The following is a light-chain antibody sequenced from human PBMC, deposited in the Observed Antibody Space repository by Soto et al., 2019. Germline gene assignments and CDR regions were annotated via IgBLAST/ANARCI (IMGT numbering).Light chain of an antibody. V-gene: IGKV3-20*01. Sequence: EIVLTQSPGTLSLSPGERATLSCRASQSVSSSFLAWYQQKPGQAPRLLISGASTRATGIPDRFSGSGSGTDFTLSISRLEPEDFAVYYCQQYNKWPPYTFGQGTKVDIK. CDR2: GAS. CDR1: QSVSSSF. J-gene: IGKJ2*01. CDR3: QQYNKWPPYT.